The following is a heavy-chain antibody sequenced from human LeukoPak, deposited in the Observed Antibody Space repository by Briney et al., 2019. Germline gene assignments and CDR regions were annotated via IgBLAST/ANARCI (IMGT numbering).Heavy chain of an antibody. V-gene: IGHV4-59*10. CDR1: GGSFSGYY. CDR3: ARVADYGDDYYYYYGMDV. CDR2: IYASGST. Sequence: SETLSLTCAVYGGSFSGYYWSWIRQPAGKGLEWIGRIYASGSTNYNPSLKSRVTMSVDTSKNQFSLKLSSVTAADTAVYYCARVADYGDDYYYYYGMDVWGQGTTVTVSS. J-gene: IGHJ6*02. D-gene: IGHD4-17*01.